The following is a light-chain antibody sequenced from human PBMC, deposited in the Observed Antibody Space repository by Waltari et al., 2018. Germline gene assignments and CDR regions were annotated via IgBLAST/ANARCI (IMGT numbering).Light chain of an antibody. Sequence: QSALTQPASVSGFPGQSITLSRTGNRSDVGGYNYGAWYQQHPGKVPKVMIYDVSERPSGVSNRFSGSKSGNTASLTISGLQADDEADYYCSSYTSGGSFNWVFGGGTKVTVL. J-gene: IGLJ3*02. CDR1: RSDVGGYNY. CDR3: SSYTSGGSFNWV. CDR2: DVS. V-gene: IGLV2-14*01.